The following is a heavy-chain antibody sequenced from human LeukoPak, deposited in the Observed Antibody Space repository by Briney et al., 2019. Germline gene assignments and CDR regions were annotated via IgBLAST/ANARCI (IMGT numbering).Heavy chain of an antibody. D-gene: IGHD6-13*01. Sequence: SETLSLTCAVYGGSFSGYYWSWIRQPPGKGLEWIGEINHSGSTNYNPSLKSRVIISVDTSKNQFSLKLSSVTAADTAVYYCARDAIAAAGRSFDYWGQGTLVTASS. V-gene: IGHV4-34*01. CDR1: GGSFSGYY. J-gene: IGHJ4*02. CDR3: ARDAIAAAGRSFDY. CDR2: INHSGST.